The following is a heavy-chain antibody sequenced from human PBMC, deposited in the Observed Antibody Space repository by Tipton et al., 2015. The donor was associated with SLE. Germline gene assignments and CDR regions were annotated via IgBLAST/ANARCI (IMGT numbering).Heavy chain of an antibody. CDR2: IYYSGST. D-gene: IGHD5-24*01. Sequence: TLSLTCTVSGGSTSSSSYYWGWIRQPPGKGLEWLGTIYYSGSTYYNPSLKSRVTISVDTSKNQFSLKLSSVTAADTAVYYCARRIEMATAHDAFDIWAKGQWSPSLQ. V-gene: IGHV4-39*07. CDR3: ARRIEMATAHDAFDI. J-gene: IGHJ3*02. CDR1: GGSTSSSSYY.